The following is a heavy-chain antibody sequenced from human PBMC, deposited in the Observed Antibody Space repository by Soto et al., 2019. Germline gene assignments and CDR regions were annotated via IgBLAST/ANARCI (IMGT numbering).Heavy chain of an antibody. V-gene: IGHV5-10-1*01. CDR1: GYSFTSYW. D-gene: IGHD2-21*02. CDR2: IDPSDSYT. CDR3: AANLVVTATHYYGMDV. J-gene: IGHJ6*02. Sequence: GESLKISCKGSGYSFTSYWISWVRQMPGKGLEWMGRIDPSDSYTNYSPSFQGHVTISADKSISTAYLQWSSLKASDTAMYYCAANLVVTATHYYGMDVWDQGTTVTV.